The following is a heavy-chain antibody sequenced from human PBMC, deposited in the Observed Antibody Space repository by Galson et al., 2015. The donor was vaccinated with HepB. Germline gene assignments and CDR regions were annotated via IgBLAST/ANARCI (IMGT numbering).Heavy chain of an antibody. CDR3: AREMPAARRNFYYYMDV. Sequence: SLRLSCAASGFTFSDYYMSWIRQAPGKGLEWLSYISSSGTTKHLAGSVKGRFAISRDNAKSSLYLQLSSLRAEDTAVYYCAREMPAARRNFYYYMDVWGKGTTVTVAS. V-gene: IGHV3-11*01. J-gene: IGHJ6*03. CDR1: GFTFSDYY. CDR2: ISSSGTTK. D-gene: IGHD1-14*01.